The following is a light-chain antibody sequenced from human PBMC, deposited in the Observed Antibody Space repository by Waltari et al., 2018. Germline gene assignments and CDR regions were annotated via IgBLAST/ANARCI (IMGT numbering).Light chain of an antibody. J-gene: IGKJ4*01. Sequence: DIVLTQSPAILSFSPGVRATLSCRASQSVGTYLAEYHQRPGKTPRLLIYDASYRATGIPARFSGSGSETDFTLAISSLQPEDFAVYYCQQRRSWPLTFGGGTRVQI. CDR1: QSVGTY. CDR3: QQRRSWPLT. V-gene: IGKV3-11*01. CDR2: DAS.